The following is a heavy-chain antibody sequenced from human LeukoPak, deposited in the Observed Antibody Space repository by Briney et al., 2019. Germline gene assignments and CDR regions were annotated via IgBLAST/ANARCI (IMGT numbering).Heavy chain of an antibody. D-gene: IGHD3-9*01. CDR2: ISYDGRNK. CDR1: GFTFSDYG. Sequence: GGSLRLSCASSGFTFSDYGMHWVCQAPGKGLEWVTLISYDGRNKYYADSVKGRFTISRDNSKNTLYLQTNSLRAEDTAVYYCASTLTGYSFVDPWGPGSLVTVSS. CDR3: ASTLTGYSFVDP. J-gene: IGHJ5*02. V-gene: IGHV3-30*03.